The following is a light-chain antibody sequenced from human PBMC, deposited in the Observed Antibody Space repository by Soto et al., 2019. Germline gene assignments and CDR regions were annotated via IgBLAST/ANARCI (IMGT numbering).Light chain of an antibody. CDR1: SSDVGSYNT. V-gene: IGLV2-14*03. CDR3: SSFTSSTSYV. J-gene: IGLJ1*01. CDR2: DVN. Sequence: QSALTQPASVSGSPGQSIAISCTGTSSDVGSYNTVSWYQQYPGKAPKLMIHDVNSRTSGISDRFSGSKSGNTASLTISGLQAEDEADYYCSSFTSSTSYVFGTGTKLTVL.